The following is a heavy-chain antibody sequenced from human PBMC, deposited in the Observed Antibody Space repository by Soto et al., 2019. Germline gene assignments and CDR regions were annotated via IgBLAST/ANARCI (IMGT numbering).Heavy chain of an antibody. V-gene: IGHV1-24*01. Sequence: ASVKVSCKVSGYTLTELSMHWVRQAPRKGLEWMGGFDPEDGETIYAQKFQGRVTMTEDTSTDTAYMELSSLRSEDTAVYYCATGPRITMIVYAFDIWGQGTMVTVS. D-gene: IGHD3-22*01. CDR3: ATGPRITMIVYAFDI. J-gene: IGHJ3*02. CDR2: FDPEDGET. CDR1: GYTLTELS.